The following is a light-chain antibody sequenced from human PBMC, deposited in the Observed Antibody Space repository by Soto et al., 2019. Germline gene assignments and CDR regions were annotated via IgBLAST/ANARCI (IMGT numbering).Light chain of an antibody. J-gene: IGKJ5*01. CDR1: QDISKY. Sequence: DIQLTQSPSSLSASVGDRVTFTCQASQDISKYLNWYQQKPGKAQKLLIYDAANLETGVPSRFSGSGSGTDFSFIISSLQPEDIATYYCQQYDHFPTFGQGTRLEIK. CDR3: QQYDHFPT. CDR2: DAA. V-gene: IGKV1-33*01.